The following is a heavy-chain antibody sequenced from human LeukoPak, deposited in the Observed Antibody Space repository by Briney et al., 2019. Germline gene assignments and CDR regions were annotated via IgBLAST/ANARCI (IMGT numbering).Heavy chain of an antibody. D-gene: IGHD3-3*01. CDR2: FDPEDGET. Sequence: ASVKVSCTVSGYTLTELSMHWVRPAPGKGLEWMGGFDPEDGETIYAQKFQGRVTMTEDTSTDTAYMELSSLRSEDTAVYYCATSRAIFGVVITYFDYWGQGTLVTVSS. CDR1: GYTLTELS. V-gene: IGHV1-24*01. J-gene: IGHJ4*02. CDR3: ATSRAIFGVVITYFDY.